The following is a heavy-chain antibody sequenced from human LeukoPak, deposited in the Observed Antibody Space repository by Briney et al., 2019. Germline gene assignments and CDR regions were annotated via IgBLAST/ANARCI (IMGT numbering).Heavy chain of an antibody. Sequence: PGGSLRLSCAASGFTFTSYAMSWVRQAPGKGLEWVSAISGSDGSTYYADSVKGRFTISRDNAKNSLYLQMNSLRDEDTAVYYCARDGMVRGVIIWDAFDIWGQGTMVTVSS. V-gene: IGHV3-23*01. CDR3: ARDGMVRGVIIWDAFDI. D-gene: IGHD3-10*01. CDR2: ISGSDGST. J-gene: IGHJ3*02. CDR1: GFTFTSYA.